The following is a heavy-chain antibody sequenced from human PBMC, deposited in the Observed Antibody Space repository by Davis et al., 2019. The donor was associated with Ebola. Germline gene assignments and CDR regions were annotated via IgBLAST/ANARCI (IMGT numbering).Heavy chain of an antibody. CDR1: GFTFSSYA. CDR2: ISYDGSNK. CDR3: ASGQGASFDY. J-gene: IGHJ4*02. D-gene: IGHD3/OR15-3a*01. Sequence: GESLKISCAASGFTFSSYAMHWVRQAPGKGLEWVAVISYDGSNKYYADSVKGRFTISRDNSKNTLYLQMNSLRPDDTAIYYCASGQGASFDYWGQGTLVTVSS. V-gene: IGHV3-30*04.